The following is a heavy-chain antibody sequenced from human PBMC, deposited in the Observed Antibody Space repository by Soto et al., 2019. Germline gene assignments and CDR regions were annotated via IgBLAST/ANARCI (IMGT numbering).Heavy chain of an antibody. Sequence: ASVKVSCKASGYTLTTYAMHWVRQALGQRLEWMGWINAGNGNTRYSQRFQDRVTITRDTSASTAYMELRSLTSADTAVYYCARGLVRGDIALFNWFDPWGQGTLVTVSS. D-gene: IGHD3-10*01. J-gene: IGHJ5*02. CDR1: GYTLTTYA. V-gene: IGHV1-3*01. CDR3: ARGLVRGDIALFNWFDP. CDR2: INAGNGNT.